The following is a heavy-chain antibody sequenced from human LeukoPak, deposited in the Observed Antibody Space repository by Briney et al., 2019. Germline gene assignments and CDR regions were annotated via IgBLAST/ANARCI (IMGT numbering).Heavy chain of an antibody. V-gene: IGHV4-59*01. CDR1: GGSISSYY. CDR2: IYYSGST. Sequence: SETLSLTCTVSGGSISSYYWSWIRQPPGKGLEWIGYIYYSGSTNYNPSLKSRVTISVDTSKNQFSLKLSSVTAADTAVYYCARGGGEWELQRGWFDPWGQGTLVTVSS. J-gene: IGHJ5*02. CDR3: ARGGGEWELQRGWFDP. D-gene: IGHD1-26*01.